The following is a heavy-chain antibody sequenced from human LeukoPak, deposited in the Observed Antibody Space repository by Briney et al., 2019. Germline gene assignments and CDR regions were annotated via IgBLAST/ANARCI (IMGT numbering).Heavy chain of an antibody. Sequence: PGGSLRLSCAASGFDLNTYEMNWVRQAPGKGLEWIADTTISGHTKNYADSVKGRFTISRDNAGPSLSLQMNSPRVEDTGVYYCARGDPHADLWGQGTLVTVSS. CDR2: TTISGHTK. J-gene: IGHJ5*02. CDR1: GFDLNTYE. CDR3: ARGDPHADL. V-gene: IGHV3-48*03.